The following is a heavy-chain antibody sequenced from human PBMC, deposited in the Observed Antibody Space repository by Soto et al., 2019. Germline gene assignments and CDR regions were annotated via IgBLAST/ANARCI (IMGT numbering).Heavy chain of an antibody. V-gene: IGHV1-69*06. J-gene: IGHJ6*02. CDR2: IIPIFGTA. Sequence: QVQLVQSGAEVKKSGSSVKVSCRASGGTFSNYAINWVRQAPGLRLEWMGGIIPIFGTATYAQKFQGRVTMIADTSTTTVYMELSSLRSDDTAAYYCARARIEDTNGYYLYYYGMDVWGQGTTVTVSS. CDR1: GGTFSNYA. CDR3: ARARIEDTNGYYLYYYGMDV. D-gene: IGHD2-8*01.